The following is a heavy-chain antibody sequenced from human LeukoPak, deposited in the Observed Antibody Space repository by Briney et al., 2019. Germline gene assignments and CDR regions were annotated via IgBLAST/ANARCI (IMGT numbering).Heavy chain of an antibody. J-gene: IGHJ5*02. Sequence: SVKVSCKASGGTFSSYAISWVRQAPGQGLEWMGGIIPIFGTANYAQKFQGRGTITADKSTSKAYMEMSSLRYGDRAVYYCARDRGDTSPCSGGSCRSGSSGFDHWGQGTLVTVSS. V-gene: IGHV1-69*06. CDR1: GGTFSSYA. D-gene: IGHD2-15*01. CDR3: ARDRGDTSPCSGGSCRSGSSGFDH. CDR2: IIPIFGTA.